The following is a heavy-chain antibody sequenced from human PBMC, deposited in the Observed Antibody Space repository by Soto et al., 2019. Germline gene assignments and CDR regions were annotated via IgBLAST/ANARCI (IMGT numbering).Heavy chain of an antibody. V-gene: IGHV1-18*01. D-gene: IGHD6-13*01. CDR3: ARDRYLYSSSWHRVPAY. CDR1: GYTFTSYG. J-gene: IGHJ4*02. Sequence: ASVKVSCKASGYTFTSYGISWVRQAPGQGLEWMGWISAYNGNTNYAQKLQGRVTMTTDTSTSTAYMELRSLRSDDTAVYYCARDRYLYSSSWHRVPAYWGQGTLVTVSS. CDR2: ISAYNGNT.